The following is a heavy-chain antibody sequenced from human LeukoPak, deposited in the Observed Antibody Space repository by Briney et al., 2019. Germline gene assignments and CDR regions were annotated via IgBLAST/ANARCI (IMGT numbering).Heavy chain of an antibody. D-gene: IGHD2-21*01. J-gene: IGHJ6*02. CDR3: AKLSDDYYFYGMDV. V-gene: IGHV3-23*01. CDR1: GFTFSRYA. CDR2: ISGRGGSA. Sequence: GGSLRLSCAASGFTFSRYAMSWVRQAPGKGLEWVSAISGRGGSAYYADSVKGRFTISRDSSKNTLYLQMSSLRAEDTAVYYCAKLSDDYYFYGMDVWGQGTTVIVSS.